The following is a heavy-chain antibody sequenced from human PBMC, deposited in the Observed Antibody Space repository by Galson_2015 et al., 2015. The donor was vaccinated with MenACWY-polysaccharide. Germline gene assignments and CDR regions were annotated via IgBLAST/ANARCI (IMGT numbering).Heavy chain of an antibody. CDR1: GLTFSSSA. CDR2: IDNSGVWI. CDR3: ARGHYGLDV. J-gene: IGHJ6*02. Sequence: SLRLSCAASGLTFSSSAMNWVRQAPGKGLEWVSSIDNSGVWIHYGDSVKGRFAISRDNAKNSLYLQLNSLEVEDTAIYYCARGHYGLDVWGQGTTVTVSS. V-gene: IGHV3-21*04.